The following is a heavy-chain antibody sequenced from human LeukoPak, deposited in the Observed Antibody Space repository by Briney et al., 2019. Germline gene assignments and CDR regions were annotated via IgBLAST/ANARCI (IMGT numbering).Heavy chain of an antibody. CDR3: ARLSPAYYYDSSGYLVAFDI. Sequence: SETLSLTCTVSGYSISSGYYWSWIRQPPGKGLEWIGYIYYSGSTNYNPSLKSRVTISVDTSKNQFSLKLSSVTAADTAVYYCARLSPAYYYDSSGYLVAFDIWGQGTMVTVSS. J-gene: IGHJ3*02. V-gene: IGHV4-61*01. CDR1: GYSISSGYY. CDR2: IYYSGST. D-gene: IGHD3-22*01.